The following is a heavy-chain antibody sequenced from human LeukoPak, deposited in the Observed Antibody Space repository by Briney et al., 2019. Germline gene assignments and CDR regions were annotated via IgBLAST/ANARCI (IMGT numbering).Heavy chain of an antibody. CDR2: ISYDGSNK. V-gene: IGHV3-30*03. CDR3: AREIRGYSYFDY. D-gene: IGHD1-26*01. CDR1: GFTFSSYG. J-gene: IGHJ4*02. Sequence: PGGSLRLSCAASGFTFSSYGMHWVRQAPGKGLEWVAVISYDGSNKYYADSVKGRFTISRDNAKNSLYLQMNSLRAEDTAVYYCAREIRGYSYFDYWGQGTLVTVSS.